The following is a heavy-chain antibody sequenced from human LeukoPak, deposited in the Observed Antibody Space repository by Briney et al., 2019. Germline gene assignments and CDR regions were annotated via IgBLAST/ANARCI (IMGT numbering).Heavy chain of an antibody. CDR3: AKVGYCSGGSCYYPPSDFDY. J-gene: IGHJ4*02. D-gene: IGHD2-15*01. CDR1: GFTFSSYA. V-gene: IGHV3-23*01. CDR2: ISGSGGST. Sequence: GGSLRLSCAASGFTFSSYAMSWVRQAPGKGLEWVSAISGSGGSTYYADSVKGRFTISRDNSKNTLYLQMNNLRAEDTAVYYCAKVGYCSGGSCYYPPSDFDYWGQGTLVTVSS.